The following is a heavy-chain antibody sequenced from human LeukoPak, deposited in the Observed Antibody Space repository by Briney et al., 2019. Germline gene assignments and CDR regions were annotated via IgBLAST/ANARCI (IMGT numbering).Heavy chain of an antibody. Sequence: EGSLRLSCAASGFTFSSYAMSWVRQAPGKGLEWVSAISGSGGSTYYADSVKGRFTISRDNAKNSLYLQMNSLRAEDTAVYYCATYSSSPYWGQGTLVTVSS. V-gene: IGHV3-23*01. CDR2: ISGSGGST. D-gene: IGHD6-6*01. J-gene: IGHJ4*02. CDR3: ATYSSSPY. CDR1: GFTFSSYA.